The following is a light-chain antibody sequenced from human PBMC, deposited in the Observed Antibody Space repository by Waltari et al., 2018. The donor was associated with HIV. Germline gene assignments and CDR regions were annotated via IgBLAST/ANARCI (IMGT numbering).Light chain of an antibody. CDR1: SDNVGNQG. CDR3: SAWDGRLSTWM. Sequence: QAGLTQPPSVSKALKETATLTCTGNSDNVGNQGAAWLQQHQGQPPKLLSHRSDKRPSGISQRFAASRSGNTSSLTITGLQAEDEGDYYCSAWDGRLSTWMFGGGTKLTVL. CDR2: RSD. V-gene: IGLV10-54*01. J-gene: IGLJ3*02.